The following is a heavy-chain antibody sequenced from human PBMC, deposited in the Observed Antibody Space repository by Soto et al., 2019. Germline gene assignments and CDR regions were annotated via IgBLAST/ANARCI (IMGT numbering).Heavy chain of an antibody. J-gene: IGHJ6*02. Sequence: ASVKVSCKASGYRFETYAMTWVRQAPGQGLEWMGWISAYSVDTYSAQKFQDRLTMTKDTSTGTAYMELRSLTSDDTAVYYCARGHGAIRGAPDVSGQGTTVTVSS. CDR1: GYRFETYA. CDR3: ARGHGAIRGAPDV. CDR2: ISAYSVDT. D-gene: IGHD1-26*01. V-gene: IGHV1-18*01.